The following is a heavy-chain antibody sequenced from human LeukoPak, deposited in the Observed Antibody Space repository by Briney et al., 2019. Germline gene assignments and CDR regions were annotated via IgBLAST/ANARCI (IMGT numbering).Heavy chain of an antibody. D-gene: IGHD2-2*01. J-gene: IGHJ4*02. CDR2: ISPGDSDT. V-gene: IGHV5-51*01. Sequence: GESLKISCKASGYSFTTFWIVWVRQMPGKGLEWMGIISPGDSDTRYSPSFQGQVTISADRSISTAYLQWNSLKASDTAMYYCARRSHYASDYWGQGTLVTVSS. CDR3: ARRSHYASDY. CDR1: GYSFTTFW.